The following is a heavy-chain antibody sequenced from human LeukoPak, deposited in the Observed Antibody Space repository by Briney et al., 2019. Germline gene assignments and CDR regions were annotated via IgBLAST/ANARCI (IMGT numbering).Heavy chain of an antibody. CDR3: ARDRDPGYNDSSGYRRVNAFDI. V-gene: IGHV3-48*03. D-gene: IGHD3-22*01. Sequence: GGSLRLSCAASGFTFSSYEMNWVRQAPGKGLEWVSYISTSGSTKYYADSVKGRFTISRDNAKNSLYLQMNSLRAEDTAVYYCARDRDPGYNDSSGYRRVNAFDIWGQGTMVTVSS. J-gene: IGHJ3*02. CDR2: ISTSGSTK. CDR1: GFTFSSYE.